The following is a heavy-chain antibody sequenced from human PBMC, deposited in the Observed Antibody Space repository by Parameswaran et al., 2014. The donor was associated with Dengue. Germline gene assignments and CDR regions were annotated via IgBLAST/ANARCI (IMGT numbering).Heavy chain of an antibody. V-gene: IGHV5-51*01. J-gene: IGHJ4*02. CDR3: ASHRYCSGGSCYPDYFDY. D-gene: IGHD2-15*01. Sequence: VRQMPGKGLEWMGIIYPGDSDTRYSPSFQGQVTISADKSISTAYLQWSSLKASDTAMYYCASHRYCSGGSCYPDYFDYWGQGTLVTVSS. CDR2: IYPGDSDT.